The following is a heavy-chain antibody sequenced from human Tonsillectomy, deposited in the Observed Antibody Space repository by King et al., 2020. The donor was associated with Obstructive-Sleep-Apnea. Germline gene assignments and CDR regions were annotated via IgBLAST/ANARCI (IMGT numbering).Heavy chain of an antibody. Sequence: VQLVESGGGLVQPGGSLRLSCVASGFTFGSYWMHWVRQAPGKGLVWISRINSDGRSTTYADSVKGRFTISRDNAKNTLYLQMNSLRAEDTAVYFCARDLGGDDAFDIWGQGTMVTVSS. V-gene: IGHV3-74*01. J-gene: IGHJ3*02. D-gene: IGHD3-10*01. CDR2: INSDGRST. CDR1: GFTFGSYW. CDR3: ARDLGGDDAFDI.